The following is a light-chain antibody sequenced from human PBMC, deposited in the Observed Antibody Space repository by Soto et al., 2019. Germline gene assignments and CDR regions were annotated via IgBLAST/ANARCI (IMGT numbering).Light chain of an antibody. CDR2: WAS. V-gene: IGKV4-1*01. CDR1: QNLLYSSNNKNY. J-gene: IGKJ1*01. CDR3: QQYYNTPPWT. Sequence: DIVMTQSPDSLAVSLGERATINCKSSQNLLYSSNNKNYLAWYQQKPGQPPKLLIYWASTRESGVPDRFSGSGSGTDFTLTISSLQAEDVAVYSCQQYYNTPPWTFGQGTKVEIK.